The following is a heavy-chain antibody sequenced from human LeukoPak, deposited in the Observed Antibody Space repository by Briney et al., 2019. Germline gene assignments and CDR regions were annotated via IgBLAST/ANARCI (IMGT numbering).Heavy chain of an antibody. V-gene: IGHV3-7*01. CDR2: IKEDGSEK. D-gene: IGHD3-22*01. J-gene: IGHJ4*02. CDR1: GFSFSSYW. CDR3: ARKDSSPRTFAY. Sequence: GGSLRLSCAASGFSFSSYWMSWVRQAPGKGLEWVANIKEDGSEKNYVDSVKGRFTISRDNAKNSLYLQMDSLRAEDTAVYYCARKDSSPRTFAYWGQGTLVTVSS.